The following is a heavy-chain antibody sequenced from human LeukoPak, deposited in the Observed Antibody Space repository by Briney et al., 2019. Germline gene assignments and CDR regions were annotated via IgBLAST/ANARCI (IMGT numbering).Heavy chain of an antibody. CDR3: ARDPHALDY. J-gene: IGHJ4*02. CDR2: IAYTGTI. V-gene: IGHV3-48*01. CDR1: GFSFSSYS. Sequence: PGGSLRLSCAASGFSFSSYSMNWVRQAPGKGLEWVAYIAYTGTIHYADSVRGRFAISRDNAKNSLYLELNSLRVEDTAVCYCARDPHALDYWGQGTRVTVSS.